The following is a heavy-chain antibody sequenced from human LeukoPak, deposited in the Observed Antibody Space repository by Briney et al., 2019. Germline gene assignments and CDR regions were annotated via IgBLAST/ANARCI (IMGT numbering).Heavy chain of an antibody. CDR2: ISSSSSYI. Sequence: GGSLRLSCAASGFTFSSYSVNWVRQAPGKGLEWVSSISSSSSYIYYADSVKGRFTISRDNAKNSLYLQMNSLRAEDTAVYYCALAVAGEVDYWGQGTLVTVSS. D-gene: IGHD6-19*01. CDR1: GFTFSSYS. V-gene: IGHV3-21*01. CDR3: ALAVAGEVDY. J-gene: IGHJ4*02.